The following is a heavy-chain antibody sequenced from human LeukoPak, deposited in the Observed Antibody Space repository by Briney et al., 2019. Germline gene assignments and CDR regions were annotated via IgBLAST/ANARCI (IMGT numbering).Heavy chain of an antibody. CDR1: GGSISTYY. V-gene: IGHV4-59*01. CDR2: IYYSGST. CDR3: ARGKFLRYSSSSQNFDY. J-gene: IGHJ4*02. D-gene: IGHD6-6*01. Sequence: SETLSLTCTVSGGSISTYYWSWIRQPPRKGLEWIGYIYYSGSTNYNPSLKSRVTISVDTSKNQFSLKLNSVTAADTAVYYCARGKFLRYSSSSQNFDYWGQGTLVTVSS.